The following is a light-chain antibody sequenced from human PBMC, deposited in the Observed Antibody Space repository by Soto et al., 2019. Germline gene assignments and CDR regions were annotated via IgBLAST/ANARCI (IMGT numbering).Light chain of an antibody. V-gene: IGLV1-40*01. Sequence: QSVLTQPPSVSGAPGQRVTISCTGSRSNIGAHFDVHWYQQLPGTAPKLLIYGNNNRPSGVPDRFSGSKSGTSASLAITGLQAEGEGDYFRQAYGRRLGGVVFGGGTKLTVL. CDR2: GNN. CDR1: RSNIGAHFD. CDR3: QAYGRRLGGVV. J-gene: IGLJ2*01.